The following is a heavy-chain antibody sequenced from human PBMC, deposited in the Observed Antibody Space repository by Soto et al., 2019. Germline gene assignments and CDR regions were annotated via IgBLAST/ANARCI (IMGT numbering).Heavy chain of an antibody. CDR3: ARDRDGSSGWFDP. J-gene: IGHJ5*02. Sequence: SQTLSLTCVISGDSVSSYSAAWNWIRQSPSGGLEWLGRTYYRSRFFSDYADSVKSRIIINPDTSKNQFSLQLKSMTPEDTAVYYCARDRDGSSGWFDPWGQGTTVIVSS. CDR1: GDSVSSYSAA. V-gene: IGHV6-1*01. D-gene: IGHD6-6*01. CDR2: TYYRSRFFS.